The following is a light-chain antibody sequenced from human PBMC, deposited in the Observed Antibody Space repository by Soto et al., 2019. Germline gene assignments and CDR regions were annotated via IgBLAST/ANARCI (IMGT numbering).Light chain of an antibody. CDR2: DVS. CDR3: SSYTSSSTLDV. CDR1: SSDVGGYNY. Sequence: QSVLTQPASVSGSPGQSITISCTGTSSDVGGYNYVSWYQQHPGKAPKLMIYDVSNRPSGVSNRFSGSKSGNTASLTISGLQAEDEADYYCSSYTSSSTLDVFGTGTGHRP. J-gene: IGLJ1*01. V-gene: IGLV2-14*01.